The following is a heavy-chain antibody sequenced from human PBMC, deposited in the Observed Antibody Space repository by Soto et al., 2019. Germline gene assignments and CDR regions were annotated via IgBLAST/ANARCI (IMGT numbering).Heavy chain of an antibody. CDR2: FDPEDGET. CDR1: GYTLTELS. V-gene: IGHV1-24*01. Sequence: ASVKVSCKVSGYTLTELSMHWVRQAPGKGLEWMGGFDPEDGETIYAQKFQGRVTMTEDTSTDTAYMELSSLRSEDTAVYYCATEGGQLVRHRAFDIWGQGTMVTVSS. D-gene: IGHD6-6*01. CDR3: ATEGGQLVRHRAFDI. J-gene: IGHJ3*02.